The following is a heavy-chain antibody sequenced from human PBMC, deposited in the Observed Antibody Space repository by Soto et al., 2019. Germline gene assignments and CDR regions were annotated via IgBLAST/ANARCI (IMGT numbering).Heavy chain of an antibody. V-gene: IGHV3-30*14. CDR3: EAAYCCCDCYLTFDV. J-gene: IGHJ4*02. D-gene: IGHD2-21*02. Sequence: GSLSLSSAAAGLRLSSYGMHMVRQAPGKGLEWVAVISYDGSNKYYADSVKGRFTMCRDNSKNTLYLQMNSLRAWDTAVYYCEAAYCCCDCYLTFDVRGQATLVNVSA. CDR2: ISYDGSNK. CDR1: GLRLSSYG.